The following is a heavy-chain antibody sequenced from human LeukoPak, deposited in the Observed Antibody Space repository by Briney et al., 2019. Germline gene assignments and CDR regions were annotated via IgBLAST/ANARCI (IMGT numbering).Heavy chain of an antibody. CDR1: GFTFSSNA. J-gene: IGHJ6*02. Sequence: WESLTLSCAGSGFTFSSNAMNWVRQAPGKGLERVSAISRTGDITYYADSVKGRFTISGDNSKNSMYLQMNSLRAEDTAVYYCAKALGLSRHGMDVWGQGTTVTVS. D-gene: IGHD6-25*01. V-gene: IGHV3-23*01. CDR2: ISRTGDIT. CDR3: AKALGLSRHGMDV.